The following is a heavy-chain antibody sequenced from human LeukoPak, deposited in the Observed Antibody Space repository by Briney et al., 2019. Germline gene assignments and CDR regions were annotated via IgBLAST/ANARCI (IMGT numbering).Heavy chain of an antibody. V-gene: IGHV3-21*04. CDR1: GFTFSSYS. Sequence: GGSLRLSCAASGFTFSSYSMNWVRQAPGKGLEWVSSIGTSSTYIYYADSVKGRFAISRDNAKNSLYLQMNSLRAEDTALYYCAKDLSSSGYHFDYWGQGTLVTVSS. D-gene: IGHD6-19*01. J-gene: IGHJ4*02. CDR3: AKDLSSSGYHFDY. CDR2: IGTSSTYI.